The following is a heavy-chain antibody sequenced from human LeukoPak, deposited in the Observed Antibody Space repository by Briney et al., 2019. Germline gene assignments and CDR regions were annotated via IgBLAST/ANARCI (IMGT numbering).Heavy chain of an antibody. V-gene: IGHV1-46*01. D-gene: IGHD6-25*01. CDR1: GYTFTSYY. J-gene: IGHJ4*02. CDR2: INPRGGST. CDR3: ARVGITAATADY. Sequence: ASVKVSCKASGYTFTSYYMHCVRQAPGQGPEWMGIINPRGGSTDYAQKFEGRVTMTSDTSTSTVYMELNDLTSEDTAVYFCARVGITAATADYWGQGTLVTVSS.